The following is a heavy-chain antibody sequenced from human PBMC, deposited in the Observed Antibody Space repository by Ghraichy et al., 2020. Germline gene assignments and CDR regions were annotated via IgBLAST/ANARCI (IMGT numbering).Heavy chain of an antibody. CDR2: IYYSGST. V-gene: IGHV4-59*08. Sequence: ESLNISCTVSGGSISSYYWSWIRQPPGKGLEWIGYIYYSGSTNYNPSLKSRVTISVDTSKNQFSLKLSSVTAADTAVYYCAGGYCSSTSCLDHYYYYYGMDVWGQGTTVTVSS. CDR3: AGGYCSSTSCLDHYYYYYGMDV. D-gene: IGHD2-2*01. CDR1: GGSISSYY. J-gene: IGHJ6*02.